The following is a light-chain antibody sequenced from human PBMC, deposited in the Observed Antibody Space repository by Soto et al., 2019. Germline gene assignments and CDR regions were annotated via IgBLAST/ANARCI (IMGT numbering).Light chain of an antibody. CDR1: QSVSSSY. CDR2: GAP. CDR3: QQYGSSLGVT. Sequence: EIVLPQSPGTLSLSPGERATLSCRASQSVSSSYLAWYQQKPGQAPRHLIYGAPSRATGIPDRFSGSGSGRDFTLTISGLEPEDFAVYYCQQYGSSLGVTFGGGTKVEI. J-gene: IGKJ4*01. V-gene: IGKV3-20*01.